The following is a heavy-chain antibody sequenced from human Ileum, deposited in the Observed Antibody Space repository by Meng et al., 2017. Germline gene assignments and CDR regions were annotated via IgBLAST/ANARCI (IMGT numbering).Heavy chain of an antibody. D-gene: IGHD5/OR15-5a*01. CDR3: AKVLSTVSNRQTEYFHH. Sequence: QLQRQESGLRLVKLSQTLSLTGSVSGASISSGGYYWSWIRQLPGKGLEWIGNIYYTGSAYYNPSLKSRVSISVDTSKNQFSLKVTSVTAADTAVYYCAKVLSTVSNRQTEYFHHWGQGTLVTVSS. CDR1: GASISSGGYY. J-gene: IGHJ1*01. V-gene: IGHV4-31*03. CDR2: IYYTGSA.